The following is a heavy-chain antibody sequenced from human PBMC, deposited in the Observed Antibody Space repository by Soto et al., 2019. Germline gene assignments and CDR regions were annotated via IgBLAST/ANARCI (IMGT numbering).Heavy chain of an antibody. CDR1: GFTFSNAW. CDR2: IKSKTDGGTT. V-gene: IGHV3-15*07. J-gene: IGHJ4*02. D-gene: IGHD1-26*01. CDR3: TTFGWVDSGSYLRVFDY. Sequence: SGGSLRLSCAASGFTFSNAWMNWVRQAPGKGLEWVGRIKSKTDGGTTDYAAPVKGRFTISRDDSKNTLYLQMNSLKTEDTAVYYCTTFGWVDSGSYLRVFDYWGQGTLVSVSS.